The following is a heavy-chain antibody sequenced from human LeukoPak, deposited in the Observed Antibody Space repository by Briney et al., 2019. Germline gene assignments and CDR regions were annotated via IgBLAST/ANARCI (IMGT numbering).Heavy chain of an antibody. CDR1: GVSISSSSYY. V-gene: IGHV4-39*02. D-gene: IGHD2-2*02. CDR2: IYSSGST. J-gene: IGHJ5*02. Sequence: SETLSLTCTVSGVSISSSSYYWGWIRQPPGKGLEWIGSIYSSGSTYYNSSLKSRVTISIDTSKNQVSLKMSSVTAADTAVYYCARDPYRENWFDPWGQGTLVTVSS. CDR3: ARDPYRENWFDP.